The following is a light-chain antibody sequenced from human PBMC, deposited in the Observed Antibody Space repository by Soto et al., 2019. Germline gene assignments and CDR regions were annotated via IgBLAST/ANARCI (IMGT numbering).Light chain of an antibody. CDR3: RSFSVCSPL. V-gene: IGLV2-14*01. CDR2: DVS. J-gene: IGLJ6*01. CDR1: SSDIGGYNY. Sequence: QSVLTQPASMSGSPGQSVTISWSGTSSDIGGYNYVSWYQHHPGKAPKLIIYDVSSRPSGVSHRFSGSKSGNTASLTISGLQAEDEADYYCRSFSVCSPLFG.